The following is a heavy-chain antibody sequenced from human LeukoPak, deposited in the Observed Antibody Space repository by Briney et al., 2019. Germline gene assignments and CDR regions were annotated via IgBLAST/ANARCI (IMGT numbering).Heavy chain of an antibody. J-gene: IGHJ4*02. CDR2: ISSEGGMK. CDR1: GFTFSSYG. D-gene: IGHD5-12*01. CDR3: ARGNVTMVATIEDY. Sequence: GGSLRLSCAASGFTFSSYGMHWVRQAPGKGLEWVAVISSEGGMKDYADSVKGRFTVSRDNSKNTLYLQMSSLRADDTALYYCARGNVTMVATIEDYWGQGTLVTVSS. V-gene: IGHV3-30*03.